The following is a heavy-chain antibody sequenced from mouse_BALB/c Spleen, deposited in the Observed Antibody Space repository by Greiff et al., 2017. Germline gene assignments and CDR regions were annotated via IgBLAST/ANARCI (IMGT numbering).Heavy chain of an antibody. V-gene: IGHV1-82*01. CDR1: GYAFSSSW. CDR3: ARKLRYAMDY. D-gene: IGHD1-1*01. J-gene: IGHJ4*01. Sequence: QVQLQQSGPELVKPGASVKISCKASGYAFSSSWMNWVKQRPGQGLEWIGRIYPGDGDTNYNGKFKGKATLTADKSSSTAYMQLSSLTSVDSAVYFCARKLRYAMDYWGQGTSVTVSS. CDR2: IYPGDGDT.